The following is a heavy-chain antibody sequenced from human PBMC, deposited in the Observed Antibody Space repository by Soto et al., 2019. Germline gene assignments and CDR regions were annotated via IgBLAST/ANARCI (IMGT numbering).Heavy chain of an antibody. CDR2: TYYRSKWYN. CDR3: ARAKGGSSWYRGWFDP. CDR1: GDSVPSNSAA. J-gene: IGHJ5*02. V-gene: IGHV6-1*01. D-gene: IGHD6-13*01. Sequence: SQTLSLTCAISGDSVPSNSAAWNWIRQSPSRGLEWLGRTYYRSKWYNDYAVSVKSRITINPDTSKNQFSLQLNSVTPEDTAVYYCARAKGGSSWYRGWFDPWGQGTLVTVSS.